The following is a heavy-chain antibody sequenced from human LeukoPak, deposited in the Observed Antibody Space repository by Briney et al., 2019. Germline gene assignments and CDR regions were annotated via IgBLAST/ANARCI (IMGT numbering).Heavy chain of an antibody. J-gene: IGHJ4*02. D-gene: IGHD6-13*01. CDR1: GFTFSSYA. Sequence: PGGSLRLSCAASGFTFSSYAMSWVRPAPGKGLEWVSAISGSGGSTYYADSVKGRFTISRANSKNTLYLQMNSLRAEDTAVYYCAKVGIVAAARRRLHLYFDYWGQGTLVTVSS. CDR3: AKVGIVAAARRRLHLYFDY. CDR2: ISGSGGST. V-gene: IGHV3-23*01.